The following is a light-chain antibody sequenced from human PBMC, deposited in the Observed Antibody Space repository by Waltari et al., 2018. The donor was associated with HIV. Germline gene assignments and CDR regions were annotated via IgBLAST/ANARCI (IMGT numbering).Light chain of an antibody. CDR3: AAWDGSLNGRV. Sequence: QSVLTQPPPASGTPGQRVTISCSGSSSNIGSNTVNWYQQLPGTAPKLLLYSNNHRPSGVPDRFSGSKSGTSASLAISGLQSEDEADYYCAAWDGSLNGRVFGGGTKLTVL. CDR2: SNN. J-gene: IGLJ3*02. CDR1: SSNIGSNT. V-gene: IGLV1-44*01.